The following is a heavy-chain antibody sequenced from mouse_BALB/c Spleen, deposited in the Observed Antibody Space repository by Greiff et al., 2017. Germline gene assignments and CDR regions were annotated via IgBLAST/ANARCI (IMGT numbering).Heavy chain of an antibody. J-gene: IGHJ4*01. V-gene: IGHV5-6*01. CDR1: GFTFSSYG. CDR3: ARQTYYGTSMDY. CDR2: ISSGGSYT. D-gene: IGHD1-1*01. Sequence: EVQVVESGGDLVKPGGSLKLSCAASGFTFSSYGMSWVRQTPDKRLEWVATISSGGSYTYYPDSVKGRFTISRDNAKNTLYLQMSSLKSEDTAMYYCARQTYYGTSMDYWGQGTSVTVSS.